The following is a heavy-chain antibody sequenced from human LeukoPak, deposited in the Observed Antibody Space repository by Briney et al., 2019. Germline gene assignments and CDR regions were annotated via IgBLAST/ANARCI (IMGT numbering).Heavy chain of an antibody. CDR3: ARGVDRAFDI. Sequence: GSLRLSCAASGFTVSSNYMSWVRQAPEKGLEWVSVLYSGGGTYYAASVKGRFTISRDNSQNTLFLQLTSLRAEDTAVYYCARGVDRAFDIWGQGTMVTVSS. V-gene: IGHV3-66*01. D-gene: IGHD5-12*01. CDR1: GFTVSSNY. CDR2: LYSGGGT. J-gene: IGHJ3*02.